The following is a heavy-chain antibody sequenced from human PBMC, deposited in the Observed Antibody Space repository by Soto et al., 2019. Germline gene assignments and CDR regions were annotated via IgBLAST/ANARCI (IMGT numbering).Heavy chain of an antibody. CDR1: GFTFSIYG. V-gene: IGHV3-30*18. J-gene: IGHJ4*02. CDR2: ISYDGNNK. Sequence: QVHLVESGGGVVQPGRSLRLSCAASGFTFSIYGMHWVRQAPGKGLEWVSLISYDGNNKYYADSVKGRFTISRDNSKNTLYLQVNSLRPEDTAVYYCAKDLGTSSLSLGFDYWGQGTLVTVSS. CDR3: AKDLGTSSLSLGFDY. D-gene: IGHD6-6*01.